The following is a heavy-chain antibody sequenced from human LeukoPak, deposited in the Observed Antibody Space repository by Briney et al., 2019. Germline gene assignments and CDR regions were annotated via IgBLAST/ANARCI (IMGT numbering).Heavy chain of an antibody. J-gene: IGHJ4*02. V-gene: IGHV4-59*01. D-gene: IGHD6-19*01. CDR3: AREYSPASYSSFPLYYFDY. Sequence: SETLSLTCTVSGGSMSSYYWSWIRQPPGKGLEWIGYIYYSGSTNYNPSLKSRVTVSVDTSKNQFSLKLSSVTAADTAVYYCAREYSPASYSSFPLYYFDYWGQGTLVTVSS. CDR2: IYYSGST. CDR1: GGSMSSYY.